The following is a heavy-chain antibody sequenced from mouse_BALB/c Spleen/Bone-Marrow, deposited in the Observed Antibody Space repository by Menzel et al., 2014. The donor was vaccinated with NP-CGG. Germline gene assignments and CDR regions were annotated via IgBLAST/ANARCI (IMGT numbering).Heavy chain of an antibody. Sequence: EVKLVESGAELVKPGASVKLSCTASGFNIKDTYMHWVKQRPEQGLEWIGRIDPANGNTKYDPKFQGKATITADTSSNTAYPQLSSLTSEDTAVYYCARWLLPYGLDYWGQGTSVTVSS. D-gene: IGHD2-3*01. CDR3: ARWLLPYGLDY. CDR2: IDPANGNT. CDR1: GFNIKDTY. J-gene: IGHJ4*01. V-gene: IGHV14-3*02.